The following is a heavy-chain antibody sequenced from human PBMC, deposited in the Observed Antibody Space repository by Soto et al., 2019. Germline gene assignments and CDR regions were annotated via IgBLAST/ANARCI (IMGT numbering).Heavy chain of an antibody. CDR2: IYHSGST. V-gene: IGHV4-4*02. CDR3: ARKKTYDILTGYYFYWFDP. J-gene: IGHJ5*02. CDR1: SGSISSSNW. Sequence: QVQLQESGPGLVKPSGTLSLTCAVSSGSISSSNWWSWVRQPPGKGLDWIGEIYHSGSTNYNPSLKSRVTISVDKSKNQFSLKLSSVTAADTAVYYCARKKTYDILTGYYFYWFDPWGQGTLVTVSS. D-gene: IGHD3-9*01.